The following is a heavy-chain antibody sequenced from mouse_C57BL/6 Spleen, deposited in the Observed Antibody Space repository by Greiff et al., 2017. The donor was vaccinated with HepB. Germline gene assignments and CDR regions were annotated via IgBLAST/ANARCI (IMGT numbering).Heavy chain of an antibody. CDR1: GYSFTGYY. V-gene: IGHV1-42*01. J-gene: IGHJ2*01. Sequence: EVQLQQSGPELVKPGASVKISCKASGYSFTGYYMNWVKQSPEKSLEWIGEINPSTGGTTYNQKFKAKATLTVDKSSSTAYMQLKSLTSEDSAVYYCARSRTLWGQGTTLTVSS. CDR3: ARSRTL. CDR2: INPSTGGT.